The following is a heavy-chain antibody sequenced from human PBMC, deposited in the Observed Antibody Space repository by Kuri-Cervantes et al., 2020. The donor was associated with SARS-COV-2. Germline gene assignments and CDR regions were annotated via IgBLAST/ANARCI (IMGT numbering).Heavy chain of an antibody. CDR1: GGSISSYY. V-gene: IGHV4-4*07. D-gene: IGHD6-6*01. CDR3: ARDVAARSYYYGMDV. CDR2: IYTSGST. Sequence: GSLRLSCTVSGGSISSYYWSWIRQPAGKGLEWIGRIYTSGSTNYNPSLKSRVTISVDTSKNQFSMKLSSVTAADTAVYYCARDVAARSYYYGMDVWGQGTTVTVSS. J-gene: IGHJ6*02.